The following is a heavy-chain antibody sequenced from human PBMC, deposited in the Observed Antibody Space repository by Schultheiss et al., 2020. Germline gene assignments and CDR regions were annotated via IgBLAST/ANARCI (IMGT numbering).Heavy chain of an antibody. CDR2: IYYSGST. J-gene: IGHJ4*02. V-gene: IGHV4-59*01. D-gene: IGHD6-19*01. Sequence: ETLSLTCTVSGGSISSYYWSWIRQPPGKGLEWIGYIYYSGSTNYNPSLKSRVTISVDTSKNQFSLKLSSVTAADTAVYYCARGGWPNYFDYWGQGTLVTVSA. CDR3: ARGGWPNYFDY. CDR1: GGSISSYY.